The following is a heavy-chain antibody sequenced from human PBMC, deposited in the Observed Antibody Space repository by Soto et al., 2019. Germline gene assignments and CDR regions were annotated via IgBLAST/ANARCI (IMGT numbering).Heavy chain of an antibody. D-gene: IGHD3-3*01. Sequence: AXVKVSCKASGYTFTNYYIHWVRQAPGQWLEWMGIINPNGGSTTYAQKFQGRVTMTRDTSTSTVYMELSSLTSEDTAVYYCARDGWFSALRLPLGMDVWGQGTTVTVSS. CDR2: INPNGGST. V-gene: IGHV1-46*01. CDR3: ARDGWFSALRLPLGMDV. J-gene: IGHJ6*02. CDR1: GYTFTNYY.